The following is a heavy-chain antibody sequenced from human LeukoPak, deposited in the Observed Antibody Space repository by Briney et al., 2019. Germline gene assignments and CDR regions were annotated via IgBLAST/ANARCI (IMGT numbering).Heavy chain of an antibody. CDR1: GYTFTGYY. CDR3: ARAGYCSGGSCYFAEYFQH. CDR2: INPNSGGT. Sequence: ASVKVSCKASGYTFTGYYMHWVRQAPGQGLEWMGRINPNSGGTNYAQKFQGRVTMTRDTSISTAYLELSRLRSDDTAVYYCARAGYCSGGSCYFAEYFQHWGQGTLVTVSS. D-gene: IGHD2-15*01. J-gene: IGHJ1*01. V-gene: IGHV1-2*06.